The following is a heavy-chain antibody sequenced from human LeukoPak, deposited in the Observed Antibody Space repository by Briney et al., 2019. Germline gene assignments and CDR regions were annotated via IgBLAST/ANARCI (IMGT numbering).Heavy chain of an antibody. V-gene: IGHV4-59*01. CDR3: ARTPVATYFDY. Sequence: PSETLSLTCTVSGGSISTYYWSWIRQPPGKGLEWIGYIYHSGSTYYNPSLQSRVTISGDTSKNQFSLKLTSVTAADTALYYCARTPVATYFDYWGQGTLVTVSS. J-gene: IGHJ4*02. CDR2: IYHSGST. D-gene: IGHD5-12*01. CDR1: GGSISTYY.